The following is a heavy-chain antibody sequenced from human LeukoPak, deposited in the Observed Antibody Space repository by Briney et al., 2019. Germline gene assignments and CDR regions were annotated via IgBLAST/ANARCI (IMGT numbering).Heavy chain of an antibody. CDR2: ISTGSSYI. Sequence: PGRSLRLSCAASGFTFSHYSMNWVRQAPGKGLEWVSSISTGSSYIYYADSVKGRFTISRDNAKNSLYLQMNSLRAEDTAVYYCAKVAYSSGQVDYWGQGTLVTVSS. CDR1: GFTFSHYS. V-gene: IGHV3-21*01. CDR3: AKVAYSSGQVDY. J-gene: IGHJ4*02. D-gene: IGHD6-19*01.